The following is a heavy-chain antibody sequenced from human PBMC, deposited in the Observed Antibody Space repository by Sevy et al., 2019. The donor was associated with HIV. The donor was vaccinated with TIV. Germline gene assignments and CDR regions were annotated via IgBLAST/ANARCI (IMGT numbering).Heavy chain of an antibody. Sequence: GGSLRLSCAASGFAFYDYSMSWIRLAPGKGLEWVATLSFGCGKINYADSAKGRFTISRDNSKNSFYLQMDNLRVEDTALCYCAREGCTRPHDYWGQGTRVTVSS. CDR1: GFAFYDYS. CDR2: LSFGCGKI. D-gene: IGHD2-8*01. V-gene: IGHV3-23*01. CDR3: AREGCTRPHDY. J-gene: IGHJ4*02.